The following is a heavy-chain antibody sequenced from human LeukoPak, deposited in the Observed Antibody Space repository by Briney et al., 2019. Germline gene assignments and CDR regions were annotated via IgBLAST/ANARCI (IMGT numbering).Heavy chain of an antibody. CDR1: GGSISSYY. Sequence: SETLSLTCTVSGGSISSYYWSWIRQPPGKGLEWIGYIYYSGSTNYNPSLKSRVTISVDTSKNQFSLKLSSVTAADTAVYYCARAQWLVLDYWGQGTLVTVSS. D-gene: IGHD6-19*01. CDR3: ARAQWLVLDY. V-gene: IGHV4-59*12. J-gene: IGHJ4*02. CDR2: IYYSGST.